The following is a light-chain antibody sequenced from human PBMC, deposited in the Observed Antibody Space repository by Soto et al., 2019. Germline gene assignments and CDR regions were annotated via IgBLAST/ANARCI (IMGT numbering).Light chain of an antibody. Sequence: EIVLTQSPGILSLSPGERATLSCRASQSVSSNYLAWLQQKPGQAPRLLITGASSRATGIPERFSGSGSGTDFTLTISRLEPEDFAVYYCQQYGNSPCTFGQGTKLEIK. CDR1: QSVSSNY. J-gene: IGKJ2*02. CDR2: GAS. V-gene: IGKV3-20*01. CDR3: QQYGNSPCT.